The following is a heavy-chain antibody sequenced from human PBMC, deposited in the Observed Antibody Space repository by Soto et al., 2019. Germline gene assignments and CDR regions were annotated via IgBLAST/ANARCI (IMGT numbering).Heavy chain of an antibody. J-gene: IGHJ3*02. V-gene: IGHV5-51*01. Sequence: GESLKISCKGSGYSFTSYWIGWVRQMPGKGLEWMGIIYPGDSDTRYSPSFQGQVTISADKSISTAYLQWSSLKASDTAMYYCATRGPIVGATSAFDIWGQGTMVTVSS. CDR1: GYSFTSYW. CDR3: ATRGPIVGATSAFDI. CDR2: IYPGDSDT. D-gene: IGHD1-26*01.